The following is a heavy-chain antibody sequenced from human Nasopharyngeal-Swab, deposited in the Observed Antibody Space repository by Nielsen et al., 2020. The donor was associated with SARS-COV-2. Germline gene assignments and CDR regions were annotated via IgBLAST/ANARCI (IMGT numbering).Heavy chain of an antibody. CDR3: ARSGTTKYGLDV. CDR1: GGSTSGYS. Sequence: SETLSLTCSVSGGSTSGYSLSWIRRPAGEGLEWMGRVYTSGSTNYNPSLKSRVTISIDMSKNQFSLELRSVTAADTAFYYCARSGTTKYGLDVWGQGTTVIVSS. D-gene: IGHD1-1*01. CDR2: VYTSGST. V-gene: IGHV4-4*07. J-gene: IGHJ6*01.